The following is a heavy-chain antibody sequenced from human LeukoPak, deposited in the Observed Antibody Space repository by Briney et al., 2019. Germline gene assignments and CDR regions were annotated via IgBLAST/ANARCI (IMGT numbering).Heavy chain of an antibody. V-gene: IGHV4-39*01. CDR1: GGSISSSSYY. J-gene: IGHJ4*02. Sequence: SETLSPTCTVSGGSISSSSYYWGWVRQPPGKGLEWIGNIYYSGSTYYNPSLKSRVTISVDTSKNQFSLKLSSVTAADTAVYYCARRGGYDLVDYWGQGTLVTVSS. CDR3: ARRGGYDLVDY. CDR2: IYYSGST. D-gene: IGHD5-12*01.